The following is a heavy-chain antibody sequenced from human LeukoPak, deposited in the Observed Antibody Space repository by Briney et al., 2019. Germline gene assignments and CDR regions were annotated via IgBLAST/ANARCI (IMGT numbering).Heavy chain of an antibody. CDR3: ARRITMVRGGNWFDP. J-gene: IGHJ5*02. CDR2: IIPIFGTA. Sequence: ASVEVSCKASGGTFSSFAISWVRQAPGQGLEWMGGIIPIFGTANYAQKFQGRVTITADESTSTAYMELSSLRSEDTAVYYCARRITMVRGGNWFDPWGQGTLVTVSS. V-gene: IGHV1-69*13. D-gene: IGHD3-10*01. CDR1: GGTFSSFA.